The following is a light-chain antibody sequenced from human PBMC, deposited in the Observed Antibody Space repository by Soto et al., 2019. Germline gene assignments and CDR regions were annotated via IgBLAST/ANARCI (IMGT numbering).Light chain of an antibody. CDR1: QSISSW. J-gene: IGKJ1*01. CDR2: DAS. V-gene: IGKV1-5*01. CDR3: QQYNSYSWT. Sequence: DIQMTQSPSSVSASVGDRVTITCGASQSISSWLAWYQQKPGKAPKLLIYDASSLESGVPSRFSGSGSGTEFTLTISSLQPDDFAPYYCQQYNSYSWTFGQGTKVDIK.